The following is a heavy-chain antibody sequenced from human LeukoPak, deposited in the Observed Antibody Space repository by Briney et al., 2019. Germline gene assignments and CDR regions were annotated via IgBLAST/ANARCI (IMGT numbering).Heavy chain of an antibody. D-gene: IGHD1-14*01. CDR3: ATDHDTGGPAY. V-gene: IGHV1-24*01. J-gene: IGHJ4*02. CDR2: FDPEDGET. CDR1: GYTLTKLS. Sequence: ASVKVSCKVSGYTLTKLSMHWVRQAPGKGLEWMGSFDPEDGETIYAQKFQGRVTMTEGTSTDTAYMELSSLRSEDTAVFYCATDHDTGGPAYWGQGTLVTVSS.